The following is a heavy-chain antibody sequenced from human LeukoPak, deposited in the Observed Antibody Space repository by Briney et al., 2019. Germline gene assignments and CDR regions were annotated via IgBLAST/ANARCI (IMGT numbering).Heavy chain of an antibody. CDR2: ISRFGTDI. V-gene: IGHV3-21*01. CDR1: GFSFSSYS. CDR3: ARLTTGSRGSYYFAY. D-gene: IGHD5-12*01. Sequence: GASLRLSCAASGFSFSSYSINWVRQAPGKRLEWVSSISRFGTDIFYVDSVRGRFTVSRDNARNSMDLQMKSLRAEDTAVYYCARLTTGSRGSYYFAYLGQGSLVTVYS. J-gene: IGHJ4*02.